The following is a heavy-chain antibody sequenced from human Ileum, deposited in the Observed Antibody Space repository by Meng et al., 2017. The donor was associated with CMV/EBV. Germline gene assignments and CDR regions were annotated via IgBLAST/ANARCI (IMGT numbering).Heavy chain of an antibody. J-gene: IGHJ4*02. V-gene: IGHV3-23*01. CDR3: AKALGIDFSDFDY. CDR2: ISGSGGST. CDR1: GFTFSSYA. Sequence: LLEAGGGLVRPGGSLLPSFAAAGFTFSSYAMSWVRQAPGKGLDWVSAISGSGGSTYYADSVKGRFTISRDNSKNTVYLQMNSLRAEDTAVYYCAKALGIDFSDFDYWGRGALVTVSS. D-gene: IGHD2/OR15-2a*01.